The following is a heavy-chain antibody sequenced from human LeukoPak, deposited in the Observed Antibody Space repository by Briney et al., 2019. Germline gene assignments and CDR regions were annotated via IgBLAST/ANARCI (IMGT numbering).Heavy chain of an antibody. Sequence: GGSLRLSCAVSGLTFGNAWMNWVRQAPGKGLEWVAHIKSETNGGTADYAAAVEGRFTISRGDSKNTLYLQMNSLKIEDTAVYFCTTNPGSWGDFWGQGSLVTVSS. CDR3: TTNPGSWGDF. V-gene: IGHV3-15*07. D-gene: IGHD2-15*01. CDR1: GLTFGNAW. CDR2: IKSETNGGTA. J-gene: IGHJ4*02.